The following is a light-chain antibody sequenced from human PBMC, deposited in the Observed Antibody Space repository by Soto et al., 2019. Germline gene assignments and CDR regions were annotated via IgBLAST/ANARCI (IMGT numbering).Light chain of an antibody. CDR3: QQYNNWPPWT. CDR1: QSVSSN. V-gene: IGKV3-15*01. Sequence: ETVLTQSPGTLYFSPGERATLSCRASQSVSSNLAWYQQKPGQAPRLLIYGASTRATGIPARFSGSGSGTEFTLTISSLQSEDFAVYYCQQYNNWPPWTFGQGTKVDIK. J-gene: IGKJ1*01. CDR2: GAS.